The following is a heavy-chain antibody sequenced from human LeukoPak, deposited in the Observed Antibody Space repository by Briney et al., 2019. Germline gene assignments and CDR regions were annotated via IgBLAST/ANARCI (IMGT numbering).Heavy chain of an antibody. J-gene: IGHJ6*02. CDR3: AREDSYGSYYGMDV. CDR1: GYTFTSYD. V-gene: IGHV1-8*01. CDR2: MNPNSGNT. Sequence: ASVKVSCKASGYTFTSYDINWVRQATGQGLEWMGWMNPNSGNTGYAQKFQGRVTMTRNTSISTAYMELSSLRSEDTAVYYCAREDSYGSYYGMDVWGQGTTVTVSS. D-gene: IGHD5-18*01.